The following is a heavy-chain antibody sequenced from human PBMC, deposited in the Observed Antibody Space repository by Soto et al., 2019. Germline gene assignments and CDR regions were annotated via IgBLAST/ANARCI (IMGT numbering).Heavy chain of an antibody. CDR1: GFTFSSYV. V-gene: IGHV3-23*01. J-gene: IGHJ4*02. Sequence: PGGSLRLSCAASGFTFSSYVMSWVRRAPGKGLQWVSAVSTSGGSTFNADSVKGRFAISRDNSKNTLYLQMNSLRAEDTAIYYCAKKAGYSGYGPFDYWGQGTLVTVSS. D-gene: IGHD5-12*01. CDR2: VSTSGGST. CDR3: AKKAGYSGYGPFDY.